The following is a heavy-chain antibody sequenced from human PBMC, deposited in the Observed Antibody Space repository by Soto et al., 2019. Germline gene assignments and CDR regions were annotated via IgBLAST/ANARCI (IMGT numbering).Heavy chain of an antibody. CDR1: GGTFSSYA. V-gene: IGHV1-69*12. J-gene: IGHJ6*02. CDR3: ASSAMDHYYSGMDV. CDR2: IIPIFGTA. Sequence: QVQLVQSGAEVKKPGSSVKVSCKSSGGTFSSYAISWVRQAPGQGLEWMGGIIPIFGTADYAQKFQGRVTITADESTSTAYMELSSLRSEDTAVYYCASSAMDHYYSGMDVWGQGTTVTVSS. D-gene: IGHD5-18*01.